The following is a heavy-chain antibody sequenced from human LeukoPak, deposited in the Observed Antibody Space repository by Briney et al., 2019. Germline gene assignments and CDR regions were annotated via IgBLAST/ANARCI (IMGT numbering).Heavy chain of an antibody. V-gene: IGHV4-34*01. CDR3: ARGRGIAVAGTTPLGGY. D-gene: IGHD6-19*01. J-gene: IGHJ4*02. CDR2: INHSGST. CDR1: GGSFSGYY. Sequence: KPSETLSLTCAVDGGSFSGYYWSWIRQPPGKGLEWIGEINHSGSTNYNPSLKSRVTISVDTSKNQFSLKLSSVTAADTAVYYCARGRGIAVAGTTPLGGYWGQGTLVTVSP.